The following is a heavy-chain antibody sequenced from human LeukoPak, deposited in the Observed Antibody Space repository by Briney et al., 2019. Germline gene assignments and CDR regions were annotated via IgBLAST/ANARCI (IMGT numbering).Heavy chain of an antibody. CDR1: GASISNNY. CDR2: LYNSGGI. D-gene: IGHD3-3*01. J-gene: IGHJ4*02. V-gene: IGHV4-4*07. CDR3: TRSTDLLEWLSFDS. Sequence: SETLSLTCSVSGASISNNYWNWFRKSAGKGLEWIGRLYNSGGINYNPSLKSRVTMSVDTSKNQFSLKLRSVTAADTAVYYCTRSTDLLEWLSFDSWGQGTLVTVSS.